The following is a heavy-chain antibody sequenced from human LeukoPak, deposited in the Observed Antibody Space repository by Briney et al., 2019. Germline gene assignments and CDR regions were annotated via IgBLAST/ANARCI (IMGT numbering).Heavy chain of an antibody. D-gene: IGHD6-13*01. Sequence: SEALSLTCAVYGGSFSGYYWSWIRQPPGKGLEWIGEINHSGSTNYNPSLKSRVTISVDTSKNQFSLKLSSVAAADTAVYYCAAAAGTRYFDYWGQGTLVTVSS. J-gene: IGHJ4*02. CDR2: INHSGST. CDR3: AAAAGTRYFDY. V-gene: IGHV4-34*01. CDR1: GGSFSGYY.